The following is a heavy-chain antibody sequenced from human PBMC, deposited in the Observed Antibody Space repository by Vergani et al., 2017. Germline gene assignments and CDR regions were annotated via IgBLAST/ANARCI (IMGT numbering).Heavy chain of an antibody. CDR1: GFTFSSYG. J-gene: IGHJ4*02. V-gene: IGHV3-23*04. D-gene: IGHD1-26*01. Sequence: VQLVESGGGVVQPGRSLRLSCAASGFTFSSYGMHWVRQAPGKGLEWVSAISGSGGSTYYADSVKGRFTISRDNSKNTLYLQMNSLRAEDTAVYYCAKAIFNVGGTLAGRSGYWGQGTLVTVSS. CDR3: AKAIFNVGGTLAGRSGY. CDR2: ISGSGGST.